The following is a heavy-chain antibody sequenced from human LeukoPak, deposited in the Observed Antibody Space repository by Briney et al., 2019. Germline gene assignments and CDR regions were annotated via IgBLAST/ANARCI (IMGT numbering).Heavy chain of an antibody. CDR2: ISGSGANT. J-gene: IGHJ4*02. Sequence: GGSLRLSCAASGFTVDSNYLSWVRQAPGKGLEWVSAISGSGANTYYADSMKGRFTISRDNSKSMFYLEINNLSADDTATYYCAKVDTMPPYWGQGTLVTVSS. CDR1: GFTVDSNY. D-gene: IGHD3-3*01. CDR3: AKVDTMPPY. V-gene: IGHV3-23*01.